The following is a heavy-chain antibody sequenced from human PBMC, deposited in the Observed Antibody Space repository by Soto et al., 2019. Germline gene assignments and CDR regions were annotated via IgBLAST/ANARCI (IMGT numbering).Heavy chain of an antibody. CDR2: IFYCGGT. J-gene: IGHJ6*03. V-gene: IGHV4-31*03. CDR3: ARFVPSGLGDYYMAV. D-gene: IGHD6-19*01. Sequence: QVQLQESGPGLVKPSQTLSLTCTVSGGSISSGGYYWSWIRQHPGKGLEWIGYIFYCGGTSYNPPLKSRVTLSVDTSKNQCSLKLSSVTAADTAVYYCARFVPSGLGDYYMAVWGKGTTVPVSS. CDR1: GGSISSGGYY.